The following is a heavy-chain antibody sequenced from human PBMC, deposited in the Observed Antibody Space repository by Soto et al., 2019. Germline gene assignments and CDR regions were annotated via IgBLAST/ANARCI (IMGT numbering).Heavy chain of an antibody. CDR2: IRQDGTER. J-gene: IGHJ4*02. V-gene: IGHV3-7*01. CDR3: VRENYFDY. CDR1: GYTFTSYA. Sequence: GASVKVSCKASGYTFTSYAMHWVRQAPGKRLEWVANIRQDGTERSYADSVKGRFTISRDNVKNSLYLQMDSLGVEDTAVYYCVRENYFDYWGQGTLVTVSS.